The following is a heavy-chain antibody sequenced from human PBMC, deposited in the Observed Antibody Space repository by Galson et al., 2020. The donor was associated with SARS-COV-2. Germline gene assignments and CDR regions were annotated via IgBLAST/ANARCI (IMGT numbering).Heavy chain of an antibody. Sequence: SETLSLTCTVSDGSIRSYYWTWIRQSPGTGLEWIGYVHHSGDSNYNPSLKSRVSMSVDTSKNQFSLRLRSVTAADTAVYYCARDVRAMITGTTEGDNWFDPWGQGTLVTVSS. CDR3: ARDVRAMITGTTEGDNWFDP. D-gene: IGHD1-7*01. CDR2: VHHSGDS. J-gene: IGHJ5*02. V-gene: IGHV4-59*01. CDR1: DGSIRSYY.